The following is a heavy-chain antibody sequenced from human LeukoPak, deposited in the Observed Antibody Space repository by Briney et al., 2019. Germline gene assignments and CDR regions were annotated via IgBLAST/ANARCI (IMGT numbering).Heavy chain of an antibody. CDR3: ARVLAARTPENYYDSSGYPF. CDR2: IYYSGST. CDR1: GGSISSSSYY. D-gene: IGHD3-22*01. Sequence: SETLSLTCTVSGGSISSSSYYWGWIRQPPGKWLEWIGSIYYSGSTYYNPSLKSRVTISVDTSKNQFSLKLSSVTAADTAVYYCARVLAARTPENYYDSSGYPFWGQGTLVIVSS. V-gene: IGHV4-39*07. J-gene: IGHJ4*02.